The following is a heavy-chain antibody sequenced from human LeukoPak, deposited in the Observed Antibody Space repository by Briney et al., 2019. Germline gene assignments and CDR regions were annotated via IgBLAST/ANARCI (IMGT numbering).Heavy chain of an antibody. CDR2: IDTTSTTM. J-gene: IGHJ4*02. D-gene: IGHD3-3*01. CDR1: GFTFDTYT. CDR3: AKDLRHDFWSGPLLY. Sequence: QPGGSLRLSCAACGFTFDTYTMNWVRQAPGTGLEWVSYIDTTSTTMYYADSVKGRFTISRDNAKNSLYLQMNSLRAEDTAVYYCAKDLRHDFWSGPLLYWGQGTLVTVSS. V-gene: IGHV3-48*01.